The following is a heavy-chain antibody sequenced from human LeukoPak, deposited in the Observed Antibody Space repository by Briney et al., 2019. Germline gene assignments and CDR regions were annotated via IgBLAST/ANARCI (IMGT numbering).Heavy chain of an antibody. Sequence: GRSLRLSCAASGFTFSSYGMHWVRQAPGKGLEWVAFIRYDGSSKYYADSVKGRFTISRDNSKNTLYLQMNSLRAEDTAVYYCRVVDDGPFAMVRGTQLYYFDYWGQGTLVTVSS. CDR1: GFTFSSYG. J-gene: IGHJ4*02. CDR3: RVVDDGPFAMVRGTQLYYFDY. CDR2: IRYDGSSK. D-gene: IGHD3-10*01. V-gene: IGHV3-30*02.